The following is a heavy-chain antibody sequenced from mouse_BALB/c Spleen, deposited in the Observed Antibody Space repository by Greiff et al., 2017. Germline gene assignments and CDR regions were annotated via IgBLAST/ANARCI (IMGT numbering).Heavy chain of an antibody. CDR2: IWCDGST. J-gene: IGHJ3*01. V-gene: IGHV2-3*01. CDR3: AKRNYRYGGLAY. D-gene: IGHD2-14*01. CDR1: GFSFTSYG. Sequence: VKVVESGPGLVAPSQSLSITCTVSGFSFTSYGVSWVRQPPGQGLEWLGVIWCDGSTNYHSALISRLSISKDNSKSQVFLKLNSLQTDDTATYYCAKRNYRYGGLAYWGEGTLVTVAA.